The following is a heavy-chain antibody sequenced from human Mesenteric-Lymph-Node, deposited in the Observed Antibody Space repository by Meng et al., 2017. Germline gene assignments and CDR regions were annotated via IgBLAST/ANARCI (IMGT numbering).Heavy chain of an antibody. CDR3: ARASPLHWFGELYYFDD. D-gene: IGHD3-10*01. CDR2: IYYRGST. CDR1: GDSLNSYY. Sequence: QGRLQESGQGLVEPSETLSLTCTGSGDSLNSYYWSWIRQPPGKGLEWIGYIYYRGSTSYSPSLKSRVTISIDTSKKQFSLKLRSVTAADTAVYYCARASPLHWFGELYYFDDWGQGTLVTVSS. V-gene: IGHV4-59*08. J-gene: IGHJ4*02.